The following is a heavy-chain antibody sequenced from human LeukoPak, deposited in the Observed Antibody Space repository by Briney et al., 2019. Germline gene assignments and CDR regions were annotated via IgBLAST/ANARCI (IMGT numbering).Heavy chain of an antibody. CDR1: GFTFSSYA. CDR3: ARDAPQSGYSSGWYLDY. D-gene: IGHD6-19*01. CDR2: ISYDGSNK. J-gene: IGHJ4*02. Sequence: PGRSLRLSCAASGFTFSSYAMHWVRQAPGKGLEWVAVISYDGSNKYYADSVKGRFTISRDNSKNTLYLQMNSLRAEDTAVYYCARDAPQSGYSSGWYLDYWGQGTLVTVSS. V-gene: IGHV3-30*04.